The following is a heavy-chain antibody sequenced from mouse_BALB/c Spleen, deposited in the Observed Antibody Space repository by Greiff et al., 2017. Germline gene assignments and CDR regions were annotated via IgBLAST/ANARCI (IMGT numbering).Heavy chain of an antibody. Sequence: VQLQQPGAELVKPGASVKLSCKASGYTFTSYWMHWVKQRPGQGLEWIGEINPSNGRTNYNEKFKSKATLTVDKSSSTAYMQLSSLTSEDSAVYYCARNAIYDGYYEAMDYWGQGTSVTVSS. J-gene: IGHJ4*01. CDR1: GYTFTSYW. D-gene: IGHD2-3*01. V-gene: IGHV1S81*02. CDR2: INPSNGRT. CDR3: ARNAIYDGYYEAMDY.